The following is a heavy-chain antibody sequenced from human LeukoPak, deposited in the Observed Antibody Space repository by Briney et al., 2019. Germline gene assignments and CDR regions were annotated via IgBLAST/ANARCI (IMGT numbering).Heavy chain of an antibody. CDR2: IYTSGST. D-gene: IGHD3-10*01. Sequence: LRLSCAASGFTFDDYAMHWVRQAPGKGLEWIWRIYTSGSTNYNPSLKSRVTMSVDTSKNHLSLKVTSVTAADTAVYYCARLIGSYYADYWGQGTLVTVSS. CDR3: ARLIGSYYADY. J-gene: IGHJ4*02. CDR1: GFTFDDYA. V-gene: IGHV4-4*07.